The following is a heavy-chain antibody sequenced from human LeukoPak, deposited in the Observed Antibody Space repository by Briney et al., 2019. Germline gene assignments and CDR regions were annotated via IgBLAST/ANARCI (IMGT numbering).Heavy chain of an antibody. V-gene: IGHV3-11*06. CDR1: GFTFSDYY. D-gene: IGHD2-2*01. CDR2: ISSSSSYT. Sequence: PGGSLRLSCVASGFTFSDYYMSWIREALGEGLEWVSHISSSSSYTNYADSVKGRFTISRDNAKNSLYPQMYSLRAEDTAVYYCARDRGYCSSTSCYPHWFDPWGQGTLVTVSS. CDR3: ARDRGYCSSTSCYPHWFDP. J-gene: IGHJ5*02.